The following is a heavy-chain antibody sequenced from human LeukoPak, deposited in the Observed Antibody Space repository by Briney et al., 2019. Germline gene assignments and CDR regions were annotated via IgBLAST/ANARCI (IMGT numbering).Heavy chain of an antibody. J-gene: IGHJ3*01. CDR1: GFTFSNFW. Sequence: PGGSLRLSCAASGFTFSNFWLHWVRQAPGKGLVWFSRIHGDGFTTGFADSVKGRFTTSRDNAKNTLYLQLNSLRADDTAVYFCVRIADDGFDVWGQGTMVTVSS. V-gene: IGHV3-74*01. D-gene: IGHD2-15*01. CDR3: VRIADDGFDV. CDR2: IHGDGFTT.